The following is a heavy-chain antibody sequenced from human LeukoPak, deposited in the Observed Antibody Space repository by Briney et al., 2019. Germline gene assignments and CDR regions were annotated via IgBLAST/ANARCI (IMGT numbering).Heavy chain of an antibody. J-gene: IGHJ4*02. Sequence: MPSEAPSLTCVVYGGSFSGYYWSWIRQPPGKGLEWIGEINHSGSTNYNPSLKSRVTISVDTSKNQFSLKLSSVTAADTAVYYCARGNSYQGSSPPFDYWGQGTLVTVSS. D-gene: IGHD6-13*01. CDR1: GGSFSGYY. CDR3: ARGNSYQGSSPPFDY. CDR2: INHSGST. V-gene: IGHV4-34*01.